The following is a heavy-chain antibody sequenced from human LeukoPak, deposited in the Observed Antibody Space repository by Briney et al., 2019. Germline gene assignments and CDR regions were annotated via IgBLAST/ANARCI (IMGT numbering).Heavy chain of an antibody. CDR1: GGSLSSYY. CDR2: IYYSGST. V-gene: IGHV4-59*08. J-gene: IGHJ6*03. Sequence: PSETLSLTCTVSGGSLSSYYWCWVRHPPGKGLEWIGYIYYSGSTNYNPSLKSRVTISVDTSKNQFSLKLSSVTAADTAVYYCARRAGSSWNKRVYYYYMDVWGKGTTVTVSS. CDR3: ARRAGSSWNKRVYYYYMDV. D-gene: IGHD6-13*01.